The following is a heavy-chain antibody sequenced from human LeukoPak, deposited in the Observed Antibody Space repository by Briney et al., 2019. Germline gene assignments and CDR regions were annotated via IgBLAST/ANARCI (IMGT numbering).Heavy chain of an antibody. J-gene: IGHJ4*02. CDR1: GFTFSSYA. CDR3: ATDRHWAFDY. CDR2: ISGSGGST. Sequence: GGSLRLSCAASGFTFSSYAMSWVRQAPGKGLEWVSAISGSGGSTYYADSVKGRFTISRDNSRNSLYLQMNSLRAEDTAVYYCATDRHWAFDYWGQGTLVTVSS. D-gene: IGHD3-16*01. V-gene: IGHV3-23*01.